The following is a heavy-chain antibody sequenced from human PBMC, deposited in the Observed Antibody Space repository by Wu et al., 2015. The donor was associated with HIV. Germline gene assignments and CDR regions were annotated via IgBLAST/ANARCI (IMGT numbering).Heavy chain of an antibody. J-gene: IGHJ4*02. CDR3: ARDYYDVLTTYSHYFFDL. CDR2: TNPNSGGT. Sequence: QARLVQSGAEVKKPGASVKVSCKASGYTFTGYYMHWLRQAPGQGLEWMGWTNPNSGGTNYAQKFQDRVTLTRDTSITTVYMEISGLRSDDTAVYYCARDYYDVLTTYSHYFFDLWGQGTLVTVSS. V-gene: IGHV1-2*02. D-gene: IGHD3-9*01. CDR1: GYTFTGYY.